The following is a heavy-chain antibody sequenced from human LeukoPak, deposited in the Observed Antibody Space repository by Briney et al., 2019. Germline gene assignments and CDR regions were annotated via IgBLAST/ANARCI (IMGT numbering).Heavy chain of an antibody. J-gene: IGHJ4*02. V-gene: IGHV1-2*06. D-gene: IGHD5-24*01. CDR3: ARDLRGDGYNADY. CDR1: GYTFTRYY. CDR2: INPNSGGT. Sequence: ASVKVSCKASGYTFTRYYMHWVRQAPGQGLEWMGRINPNSGGTNYAQKFQGRVTMTRDTSISTAYVELSRLRSDDTAVYYCARDLRGDGYNADYWGQGTLVTVSS.